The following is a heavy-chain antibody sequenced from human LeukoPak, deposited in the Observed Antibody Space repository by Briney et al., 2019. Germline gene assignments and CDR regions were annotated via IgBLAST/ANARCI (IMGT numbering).Heavy chain of an antibody. J-gene: IGHJ4*02. V-gene: IGHV3-21*01. Sequence: GGSLRLSCVASGFTFSSYSMNWVRQAPGKGLEWVSSISSSSSYIYYADSVKGRFTISRDNAKNSLYLQMNSLSAEDTAVYYCARVGVLGGYYDSNYYFDYWGQGTLVTVSS. D-gene: IGHD3-22*01. CDR1: GFTFSSYS. CDR3: ARVGVLGGYYDSNYYFDY. CDR2: ISSSSSYI.